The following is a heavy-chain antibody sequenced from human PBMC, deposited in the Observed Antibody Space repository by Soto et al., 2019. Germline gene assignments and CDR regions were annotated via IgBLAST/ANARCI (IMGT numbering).Heavy chain of an antibody. D-gene: IGHD3-10*01. V-gene: IGHV3-23*01. CDR3: ARVRFGELV. Sequence: EVQLLESGGGLVQPGGSLRLSCAASGFTFSSYAMSWVRQAPGKGLEWVSIIGVGGGDRYYPESVKGRFTTSRDNSRDTLYLEMNSLRDEDTAVYYCARVRFGELVWGQGTLVTVSS. J-gene: IGHJ4*02. CDR1: GFTFSSYA. CDR2: IGVGGGDR.